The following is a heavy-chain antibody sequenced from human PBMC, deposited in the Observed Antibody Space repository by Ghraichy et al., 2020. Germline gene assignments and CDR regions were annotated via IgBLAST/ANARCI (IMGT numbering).Heavy chain of an antibody. J-gene: IGHJ6*02. CDR3: ARGYYSGYRPYYYYGMDV. CDR2: INHSGST. V-gene: IGHV4-34*01. Sequence: SETLSLTCAVYGGSFSGYYWSWIRQPPGKGLEWIGEINHSGSTNYNPSLKSRVTISVDTSKNQFSLKLSSVTAADTAVYYCARGYYSGYRPYYYYGMDVWGQGTTVTVSS. CDR1: GGSFSGYY. D-gene: IGHD5-12*01.